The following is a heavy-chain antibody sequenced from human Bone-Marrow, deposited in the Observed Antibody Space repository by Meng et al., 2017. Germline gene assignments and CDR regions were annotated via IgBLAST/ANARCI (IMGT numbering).Heavy chain of an antibody. J-gene: IGHJ4*02. Sequence: SETLSLTCAVYGGSFSGYYWSWIRQPPGKGLEWIGEINHSGSTNYNPSLKSRVTISVDTSKNQFSLKLSSVTAADTAVYYCARLWGSSWYMEDYWGQGTVVTVSS. CDR3: ARLWGSSWYMEDY. D-gene: IGHD6-13*01. CDR1: GGSFSGYY. V-gene: IGHV4-34*01. CDR2: INHSGST.